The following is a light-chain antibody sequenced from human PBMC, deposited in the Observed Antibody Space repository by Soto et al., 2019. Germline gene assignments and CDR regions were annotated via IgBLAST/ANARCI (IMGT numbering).Light chain of an antibody. J-gene: IGLJ1*01. CDR1: SSDVGGYNY. Sequence: QSALTQPASVSGSPGKSITISCTGTSSDVGGYNYVSWYQQHPGKAPKLMIYDVSNRPSGVSNRFSGSKSGNTASLTISGLQAEDEADYYCSSYTSSSTYVFGACTKLTVL. CDR2: DVS. CDR3: SSYTSSSTYV. V-gene: IGLV2-14*01.